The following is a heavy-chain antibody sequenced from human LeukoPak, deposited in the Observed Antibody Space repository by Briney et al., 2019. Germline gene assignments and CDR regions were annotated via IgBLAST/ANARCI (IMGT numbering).Heavy chain of an antibody. J-gene: IGHJ4*02. D-gene: IGHD5-24*01. CDR1: GGSMSGYF. V-gene: IGHV4-59*01. CDR3: TRGTDAYKIRF. CDR2: LHPDGNV. Sequence: KPSETLSLTCTVSGGSMSGYFWTWVRQSPGKGLERIGLLHPDGNVYYDAYLSSRVTISVDTSKNQVSLKLTSVTAADAAVYYCTRGTDAYKIRFWGQGTLVTVSS.